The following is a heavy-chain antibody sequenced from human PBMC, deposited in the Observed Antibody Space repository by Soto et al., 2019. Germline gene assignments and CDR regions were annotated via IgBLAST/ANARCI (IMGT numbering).Heavy chain of an antibody. D-gene: IGHD3-10*01. J-gene: IGHJ4*02. CDR1: GGTFSSYA. Sequence: SVKVSCKASGGTFSSYAISWVRQAPGQGLEWMGGIIPIFGTTNYAQKFQGRVTITADKSTSTAYMELSSLRSEDTAVYYCARAPNYYGSGSYPYYFDYWGQGTLVTVSS. CDR3: ARAPNYYGSGSYPYYFDY. CDR2: IIPIFGTT. V-gene: IGHV1-69*06.